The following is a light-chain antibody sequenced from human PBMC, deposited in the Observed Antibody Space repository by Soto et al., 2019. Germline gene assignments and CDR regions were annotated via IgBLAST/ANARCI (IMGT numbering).Light chain of an antibody. Sequence: EIVLTQSPGTLSLSPGERATLSCRASQSVSSSYLAWYQQKPGQAHRLLIYGASSRATGIPDRFSGSGSGTDFTLTISRLEPEAFEVYYCQHYGSSPETFGQGTKVDIK. CDR3: QHYGSSPET. CDR1: QSVSSSY. V-gene: IGKV3-20*01. CDR2: GAS. J-gene: IGKJ1*01.